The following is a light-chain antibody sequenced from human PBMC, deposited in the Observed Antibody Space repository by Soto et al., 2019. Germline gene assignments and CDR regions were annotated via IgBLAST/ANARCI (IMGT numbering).Light chain of an antibody. J-gene: IGKJ2*01. Sequence: DIQMTQSPSTLSAFVGDRVTITCRASQSVSSSLAWYQQKPGKAPKLLIYDASTLESGVPSRFSGSRYGTEFTLTINSLQPGDFATYYCQQYESFSPYTFGQGTRLEI. CDR3: QQYESFSPYT. V-gene: IGKV1-5*01. CDR1: QSVSSS. CDR2: DAS.